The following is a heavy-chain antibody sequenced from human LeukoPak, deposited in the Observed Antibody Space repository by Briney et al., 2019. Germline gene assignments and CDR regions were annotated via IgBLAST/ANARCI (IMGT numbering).Heavy chain of an antibody. CDR2: INHSGST. Sequence: SETLSLTCAVYGGSFSGYYWSWIRQPPGKGLEWIGEINHSGSTNYNPSLKSRVTISIDTPKNQFSLKLSSVTAADTAVYYCARLLYGDYATLRYYYYYMDVWGKGTTVTISS. D-gene: IGHD4-17*01. V-gene: IGHV4-34*01. CDR1: GGSFSGYY. CDR3: ARLLYGDYATLRYYYYYMDV. J-gene: IGHJ6*03.